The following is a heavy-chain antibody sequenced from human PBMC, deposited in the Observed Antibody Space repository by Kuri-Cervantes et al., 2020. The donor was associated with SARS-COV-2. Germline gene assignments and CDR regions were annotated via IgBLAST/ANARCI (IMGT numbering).Heavy chain of an antibody. CDR1: GFTFSSYW. V-gene: IGHV3-7*01. D-gene: IGHD7-27*01. CDR2: IKQDGSEK. Sequence: ESLKISCAASGFTFSSYWMSWVRQAPGKGLEWVANIKQDGSEKYYVDSVKGRFTISRDNAKNSLYLQMNSLRAEDTAVYYCARDDHDWGEGGAFDIWGQGTTVTVSS. J-gene: IGHJ3*02. CDR3: ARDDHDWGEGGAFDI.